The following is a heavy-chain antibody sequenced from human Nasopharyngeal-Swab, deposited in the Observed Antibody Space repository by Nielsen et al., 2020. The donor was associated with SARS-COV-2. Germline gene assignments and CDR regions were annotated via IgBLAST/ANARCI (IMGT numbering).Heavy chain of an antibody. J-gene: IGHJ4*02. CDR1: GFTFSIYW. D-gene: IGHD6-13*01. CDR2: IKQDGSEK. CDR3: IAAAGTGSFDY. Sequence: GGSLRLSCAASGFTFSIYWMSWVRQAPGKGLEWVANIKQDGSEKYYVDSVKGRFTISRDNAKNSLYLQMNSMRAEDTAVYYCIAAAGTGSFDYWGQGTLVTVSS. V-gene: IGHV3-7*03.